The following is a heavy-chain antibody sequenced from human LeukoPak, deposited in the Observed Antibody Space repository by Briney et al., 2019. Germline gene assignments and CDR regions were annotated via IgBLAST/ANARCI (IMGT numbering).Heavy chain of an antibody. CDR1: GFTFSSYS. CDR3: ASGLIVVVPAATGY. Sequence: GGSLRLSCAASGFTFSSYSMNWVRQAPGKGLEWVSYISSSSSTIYYADSVKGRFTISRDNAKNSLYLQMNSLRAEDTAVYYCASGLIVVVPAATGYWGQGTLVTVSS. J-gene: IGHJ4*02. D-gene: IGHD2-2*01. V-gene: IGHV3-48*04. CDR2: ISSSSSTI.